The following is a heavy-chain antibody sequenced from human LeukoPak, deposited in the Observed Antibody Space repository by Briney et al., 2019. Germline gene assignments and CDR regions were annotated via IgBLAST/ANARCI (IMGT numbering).Heavy chain of an antibody. CDR3: ARDAGNSGWYSCYYGMDV. CDR1: GGSISSSSYY. J-gene: IGHJ6*02. CDR2: IYYSGST. V-gene: IGHV4-39*07. Sequence: SETLSLTCTVSGGSISSSSYYRGWIRQPPGKGLEWIGSIYYSGSTYYNPSLKSRVTISVDTSKNQFSLKLSSVTAADTAVYYCARDAGNSGWYSCYYGMDVWGQGTTVTVSS. D-gene: IGHD6-19*01.